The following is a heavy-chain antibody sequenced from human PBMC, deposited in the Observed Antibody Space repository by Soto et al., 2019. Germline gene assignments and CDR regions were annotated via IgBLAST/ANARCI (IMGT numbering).Heavy chain of an antibody. J-gene: IGHJ5*02. CDR3: ARDRGGDSGSYNWFDP. CDR2: ISSSGSTI. V-gene: IGHV3-48*03. D-gene: IGHD1-26*01. CDR1: GFTFSSYE. Sequence: GGSLRLSCAASGFTFSSYEMNWVRQAPGKGLEWVSYISSSGSTIYYADSVKGRFTISRDNAKNSLYLQMNSLRAEDTAVYYCARDRGGDSGSYNWFDPWGQGTLVTVSS.